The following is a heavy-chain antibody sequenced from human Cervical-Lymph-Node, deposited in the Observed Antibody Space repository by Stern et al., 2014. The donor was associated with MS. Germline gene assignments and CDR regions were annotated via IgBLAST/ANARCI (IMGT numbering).Heavy chain of an antibody. CDR1: GYTLTELS. CDR2: FDPEDGGT. J-gene: IGHJ4*02. Sequence: VQLLQSGAEVKKPGASVKVSCKVSGYTLTELSMHWVRQPPGKGLEWMGGFDPEDGGTVYAQKFPGRVTLNGDTSTDTAYMELSSLRSEDTAVYYCATGPAKIDYYFDYWGQGTLVTVSS. CDR3: ATGPAKIDYYFDY. D-gene: IGHD4/OR15-4a*01. V-gene: IGHV1-24*01.